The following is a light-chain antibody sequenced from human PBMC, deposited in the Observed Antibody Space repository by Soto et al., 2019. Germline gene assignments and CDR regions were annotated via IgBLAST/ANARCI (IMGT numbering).Light chain of an antibody. CDR1: SSDVGSSNL. CDR3: CSHTTTNNFV. V-gene: IGLV2-23*02. Sequence: QSALTQPASVSGSPGQSVTISCTGTSSDVGSSNLVSWYQHYPGKAPKLLIYEVYKRPSGDSYRFSGSKSGNTASLTISGLQAEDEADYYCCSHTTTNNFVFGGGTKLTVL. CDR2: EVY. J-gene: IGLJ3*02.